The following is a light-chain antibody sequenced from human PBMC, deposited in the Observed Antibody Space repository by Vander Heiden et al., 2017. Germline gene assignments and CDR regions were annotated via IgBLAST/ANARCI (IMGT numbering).Light chain of an antibody. J-gene: IGKJ2*01. CDR3: QQRHSAPYT. CDR2: TAY. Sequence: DIQMAQSPSSLSASIGDRVTITCRASQSIDSSLNWFQQKPGKAPKLLIYTAYSLQSGVPSRFNGSGSATEFTLTISRLQAEDFATYFCQQRHSAPYTFGQGTKVEMK. CDR1: QSIDSS. V-gene: IGKV1-39*01.